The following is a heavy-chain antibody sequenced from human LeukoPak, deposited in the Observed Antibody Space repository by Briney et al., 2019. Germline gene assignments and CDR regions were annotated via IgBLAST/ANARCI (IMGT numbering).Heavy chain of an antibody. D-gene: IGHD2-15*01. CDR2: INPNSGNT. J-gene: IGHJ5*02. V-gene: IGHV1-8*01. CDR1: GYTFTSYD. Sequence: ASVKVSYKAYGYTFTSYDINWVRQATGQGLEWMGWINPNSGNTGYAQKFQGRVTMTRKTSISTAHMELSRLSSEDTAVFFCARGGQYIEVVVAATGWFDPWARGTLVSVP. CDR3: ARGGQYIEVVVAATGWFDP.